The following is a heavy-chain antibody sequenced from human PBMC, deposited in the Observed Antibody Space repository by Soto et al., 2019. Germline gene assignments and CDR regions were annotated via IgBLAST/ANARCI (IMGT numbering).Heavy chain of an antibody. CDR2: ISGSGGST. D-gene: IGHD1-26*01. J-gene: IGHJ3*02. CDR3: AKDSEWELLRVSAFDI. CDR1: GFTFSSYA. Sequence: PGGSLRLSCAASGFTFSSYAMSWVRQAPGKGLEWVSAISGSGGSTYYADSVKGRFTISRDNSKNTLYLQMNSLRAEDTAVYYCAKDSEWELLRVSAFDIWGQGTMVTVSS. V-gene: IGHV3-23*01.